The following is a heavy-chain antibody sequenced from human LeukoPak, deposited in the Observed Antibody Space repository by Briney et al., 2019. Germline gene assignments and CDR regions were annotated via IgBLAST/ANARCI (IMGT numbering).Heavy chain of an antibody. CDR1: GGSISGYY. Sequence: SETLSLTCTVSGGSISGYYWSWIRQPPGKGLEWIGYIYYSGSTNYNPSLKSRVTISVDTSKNQFSLKLSSVTAADTAVYYCARGRGDFWSGYYFDYWGQGTLVTVSS. J-gene: IGHJ4*02. CDR2: IYYSGST. V-gene: IGHV4-59*01. D-gene: IGHD3-3*01. CDR3: ARGRGDFWSGYYFDY.